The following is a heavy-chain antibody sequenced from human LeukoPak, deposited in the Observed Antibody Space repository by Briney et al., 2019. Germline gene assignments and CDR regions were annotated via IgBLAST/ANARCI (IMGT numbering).Heavy chain of an antibody. J-gene: IGHJ4*02. CDR2: INQDGSEK. CDR3: ARGHYTNYY. CDR1: GFTFSSYW. Sequence: PGGSLRLSCAASGFTFSSYWMHWVRQVPGKGLEWVANINQDGSEKYYVDSVKGRFTISRDNPKNSLCLQMNSLRAEDTAVYYCARGHYTNYYWGQGTLVTVSS. V-gene: IGHV3-7*04. D-gene: IGHD4-11*01.